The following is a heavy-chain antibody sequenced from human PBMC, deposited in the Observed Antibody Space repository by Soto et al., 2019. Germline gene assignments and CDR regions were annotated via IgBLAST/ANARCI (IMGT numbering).Heavy chain of an antibody. CDR3: ARGRVDGGELDL. D-gene: IGHD1-26*01. J-gene: IGHJ4*02. CDR1: GFTFRTYG. Sequence: VQLVESGGGVVQHGRSLRLSCAASGFTFRTYGMYWVRQAPGKGLEWVAVIWDDASNKYYADSVKGRFTISRDNYENTLYLQMNSLRAEDTAVYYCARGRVDGGELDLWGQGTLVTVSS. V-gene: IGHV3-33*01. CDR2: IWDDASNK.